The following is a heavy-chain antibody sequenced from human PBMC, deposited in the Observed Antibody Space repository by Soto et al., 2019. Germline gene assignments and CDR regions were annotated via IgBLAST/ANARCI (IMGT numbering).Heavy chain of an antibody. CDR1: GGSISSGGYY. V-gene: IGHV4-31*03. CDR2: IYYSGIT. CDR3: AREGDYGDSGSDY. Sequence: QVQLQESGPGLVKPSQTLSLTCTVSGGSISSGGYYWTWLRQHPGQGLEWIGYIYYSGITYYNPSLKSRVTISVDTSKNPFSLKLSSVTAADTAVYYCAREGDYGDSGSDYWGKGTLVTVSS. J-gene: IGHJ4*02. D-gene: IGHD4-17*01.